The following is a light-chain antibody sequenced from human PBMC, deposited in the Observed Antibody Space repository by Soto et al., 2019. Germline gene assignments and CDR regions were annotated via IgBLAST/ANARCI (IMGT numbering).Light chain of an antibody. V-gene: IGLV1-40*01. Sequence: QSVLTQPPSVSGAPGQRVTISCTGSSSNLGSGFDVQWYQQLPGTAPKLLIYDNTNRPSGVSVRFSGSKSGTSASLAISGLQAEDEADYYCQSFDKYLSAVVFGGGTKLTVL. CDR2: DNT. CDR3: QSFDKYLSAVV. CDR1: SSNLGSGFD. J-gene: IGLJ2*01.